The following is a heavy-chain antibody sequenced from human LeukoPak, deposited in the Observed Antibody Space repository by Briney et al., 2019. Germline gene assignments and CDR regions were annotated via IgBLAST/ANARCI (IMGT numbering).Heavy chain of an antibody. CDR1: GGTFSSYA. D-gene: IGHD5-24*01. Sequence: SVKVSCKASGGTFSSYAISWVRQAPGQGLEWMGGIIPIFGTANYAQKFQGRVTITADESTSTAYMELSSLRSEDTAVYYCASLGTIHPVGAFDIWGQGTMVTVSS. CDR3: ASLGTIHPVGAFDI. V-gene: IGHV1-69*13. J-gene: IGHJ3*02. CDR2: IIPIFGTA.